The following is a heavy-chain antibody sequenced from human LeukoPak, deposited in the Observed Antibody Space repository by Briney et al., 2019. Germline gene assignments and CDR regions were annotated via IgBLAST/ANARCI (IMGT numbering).Heavy chain of an antibody. J-gene: IGHJ4*02. CDR1: GGSITSYY. CDR3: ARGEFGDGYNSSPFDY. CDR2: IYYSGTT. D-gene: IGHD5-24*01. Sequence: SETLSLTCTVSGGSITSYYWSWIRQPPGKGLECIGYIYYSGTTYYNPSLKSRVTISVDTFKNQFSLKLSSVTAADTAVYYCARGEFGDGYNSSPFDYWGQGTLVTVSS. V-gene: IGHV4-59*01.